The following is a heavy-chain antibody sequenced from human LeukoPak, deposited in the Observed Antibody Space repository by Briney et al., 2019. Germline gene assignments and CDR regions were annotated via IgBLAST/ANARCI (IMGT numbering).Heavy chain of an antibody. CDR2: IIPILGTT. J-gene: IGHJ3*01. CDR1: GDTFSSYA. Sequence: GASVKVSCKASGDTFSSYAISWLRQAPGQGLEWMGGIIPILGTTNYAQKLQGRVTITADESTSTLYMEMRSLRSEDTAIYYCARDDYYDSSAYRENPFDVWGQGTMVTVSS. CDR3: ARDDYYDSSAYRENPFDV. D-gene: IGHD3-22*01. V-gene: IGHV1-69*13.